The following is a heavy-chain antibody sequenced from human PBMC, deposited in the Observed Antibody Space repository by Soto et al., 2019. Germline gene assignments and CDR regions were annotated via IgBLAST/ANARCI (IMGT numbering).Heavy chain of an antibody. CDR3: ARDNTRLLWFGELAWFDP. CDR1: GGTFSSYA. Sequence: SVKVSCKASGGTFSSYAISWVRQAPGQGLEWMGGIIPIFGTANYAQKFQGRVTITADKSTSTAYMEPSSLRSEDTAVYYCARDNTRLLWFGELAWFDPWGQGTLVTVSS. J-gene: IGHJ5*02. D-gene: IGHD3-10*01. V-gene: IGHV1-69*06. CDR2: IIPIFGTA.